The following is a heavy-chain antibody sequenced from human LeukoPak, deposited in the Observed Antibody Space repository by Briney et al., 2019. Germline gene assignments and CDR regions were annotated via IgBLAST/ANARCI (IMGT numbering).Heavy chain of an antibody. J-gene: IGHJ5*02. CDR3: ARDRGAYCDSSGIP. CDR1: GFTFSSYA. D-gene: IGHD3-22*01. Sequence: GGSLRLSCAASGFTFSSYAMSWVRQAPGKGLKWVSAISGSGGSTYYADSVKGRFTISRDNSKNTLYLQMNSLRAEDTAVYYCARDRGAYCDSSGIPWGQGTLVTVSS. V-gene: IGHV3-23*01. CDR2: ISGSGGST.